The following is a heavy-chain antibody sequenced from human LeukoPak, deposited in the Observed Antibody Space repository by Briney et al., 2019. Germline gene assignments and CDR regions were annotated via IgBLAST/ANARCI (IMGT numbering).Heavy chain of an antibody. J-gene: IGHJ4*02. CDR2: ISGSGGST. V-gene: IGHV3-23*01. CDR1: GFTFSGYA. CDR3: AKEGDFGSYYFDY. Sequence: GGSLRLSCAASGFTFSGYAMSWVRQAPGKGLEWVSAISGSGGSTYYADSVKGRFTISRDNSKNTLYLQMSSLRAEDTAVYYCAKEGDFGSYYFDYWGQGTLVTVSS. D-gene: IGHD3-3*01.